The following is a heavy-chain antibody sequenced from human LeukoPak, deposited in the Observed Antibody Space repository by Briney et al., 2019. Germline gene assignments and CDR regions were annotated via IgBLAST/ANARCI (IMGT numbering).Heavy chain of an antibody. Sequence: PGGSLRLSCAASGFIFSRYGIHWVRQAPGKGLEWVAVVSYDGTETKYADSVKGRLNLSRDNSKNTVYLQMNSLRAEDTAVYYCARDFDYSLYYYYMDVWGKGTTVTVSS. D-gene: IGHD4-11*01. J-gene: IGHJ6*03. CDR2: VSYDGTET. V-gene: IGHV3-30*03. CDR1: GFIFSRYG. CDR3: ARDFDYSLYYYYMDV.